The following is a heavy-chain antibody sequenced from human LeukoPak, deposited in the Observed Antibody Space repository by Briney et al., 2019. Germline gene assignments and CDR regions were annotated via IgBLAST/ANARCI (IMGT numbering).Heavy chain of an antibody. J-gene: IGHJ5*02. Sequence: GGSLRLSCAASGFTFSSYAMSWVRQAPGKGPEWVSAISGSGGSTYYADSVKGRFTISRDNSKNTLYLQMNSLRAEDTAVYYCAREGQQLSKNWFDPWGQGTLVTVSS. CDR2: ISGSGGST. CDR1: GFTFSSYA. CDR3: AREGQQLSKNWFDP. D-gene: IGHD6-13*01. V-gene: IGHV3-23*01.